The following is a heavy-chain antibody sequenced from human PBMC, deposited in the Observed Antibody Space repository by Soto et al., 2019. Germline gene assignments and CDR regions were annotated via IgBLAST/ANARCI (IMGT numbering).Heavy chain of an antibody. J-gene: IGHJ4*02. D-gene: IGHD3-22*01. Sequence: PGESLKISCMGSGYSFAGYWITWVRQKPGKGLEWMGRIDPSDSQTYYSPSFRGHVTISVTKSITTVFLQWSSLRASGTAMYYCARQIYDSDTGPNFQYYFDSWGQGTPVTVSS. CDR2: IDPSDSQT. CDR3: ARQIYDSDTGPNFQYYFDS. CDR1: GYSFAGYW. V-gene: IGHV5-10-1*01.